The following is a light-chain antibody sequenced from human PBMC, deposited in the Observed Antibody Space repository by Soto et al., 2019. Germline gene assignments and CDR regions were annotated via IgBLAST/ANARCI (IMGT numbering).Light chain of an antibody. CDR3: QQYATRPWT. Sequence: EIVLTQSPGTLSLSPGERATLSCRARQSVSGSYLAWYQQKPGQSPRLLIYDASSRATGIPDRFSGSGSATDFTLTISRLEPEDFAVYYCQQYATRPWTFGQGTKVESK. CDR2: DAS. CDR1: QSVSGSY. V-gene: IGKV3-20*01. J-gene: IGKJ1*01.